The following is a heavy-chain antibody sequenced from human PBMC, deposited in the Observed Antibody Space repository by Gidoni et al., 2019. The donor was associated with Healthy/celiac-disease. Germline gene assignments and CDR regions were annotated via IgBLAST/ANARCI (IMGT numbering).Heavy chain of an antibody. Sequence: QVQLQQWGAGLLKPSETLSLTGVVYGGSFSNYYWSWIRQPPGKGLEWIGEINHSGSTDYNPSLESRVTISVDTSKNQFSLKLSSVTAADTAVYYCARVNVGNWYFDLWGRGTLVTVSS. CDR1: GGSFSNYY. V-gene: IGHV4-34*01. CDR3: ARVNVGNWYFDL. D-gene: IGHD7-27*01. J-gene: IGHJ2*01. CDR2: INHSGST.